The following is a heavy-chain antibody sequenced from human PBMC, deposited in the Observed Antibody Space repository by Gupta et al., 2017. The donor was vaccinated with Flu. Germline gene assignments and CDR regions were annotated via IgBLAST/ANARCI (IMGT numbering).Heavy chain of an antibody. D-gene: IGHD2-2*01. CDR2: IFSDDAE. CDR3: GRMVYCHSPTCSSAYNWFEP. Sequence: KGLEWLALIFSDDAESYGTSLRNRLTISNDTAKSHVVLTMTNVVPVDTATYYCGRMVYCHSPTCSSAYNWFEPWGQGTLVTVSS. V-gene: IGHV2-26*01. J-gene: IGHJ5*02.